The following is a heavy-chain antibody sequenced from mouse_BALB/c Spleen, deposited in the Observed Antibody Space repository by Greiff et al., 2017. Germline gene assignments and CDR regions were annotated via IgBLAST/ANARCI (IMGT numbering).Heavy chain of an antibody. CDR3: TRSGTEEFAY. D-gene: IGHD4-1*01. Sequence: QVQLQQSGAELVKPGASVKLSCKASGYTFTSYYMYWVKQRPGQGLEWIGEINPSNGGTNFTEKFKSKATLTVDKSSSTAYMQLSSLTSEDSAVYYCTRSGTEEFAYWGQGTLVTVSA. CDR2: INPSNGGT. V-gene: IGHV1S81*02. J-gene: IGHJ3*01. CDR1: GYTFTSYY.